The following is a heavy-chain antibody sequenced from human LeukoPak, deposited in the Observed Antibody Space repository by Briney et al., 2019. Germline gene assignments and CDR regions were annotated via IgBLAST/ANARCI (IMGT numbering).Heavy chain of an antibody. D-gene: IGHD6-13*01. CDR3: AREIAAAGTASDY. V-gene: IGHV3-30-3*01. J-gene: IGHJ4*02. CDR2: ISYDGSNK. Sequence: GRSLRLSCAASGFTFSSYAMHWVRQAPGKGPEWVAVISYDGSNKYYADSVKGRFTISRDNSKNTLYLQMNSLRAEDTAVYYCAREIAAAGTASDYWGQGTLVTVSS. CDR1: GFTFSSYA.